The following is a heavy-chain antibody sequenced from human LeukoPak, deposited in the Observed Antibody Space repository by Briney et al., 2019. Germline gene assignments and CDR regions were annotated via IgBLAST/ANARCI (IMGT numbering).Heavy chain of an antibody. D-gene: IGHD3-10*02. CDR2: ISSSASTI. Sequence: GGSLRLSCAAAAFAFSSYEMNGVRQAPGRGRGWVSYISSSASTIYSADSVKGRFTISRDNAKNSLYLQTNSLRAEDTAVYYCAELGITMIGGVWGKGTTVTISS. CDR1: AFAFSSYE. V-gene: IGHV3-48*03. J-gene: IGHJ6*04. CDR3: AELGITMIGGV.